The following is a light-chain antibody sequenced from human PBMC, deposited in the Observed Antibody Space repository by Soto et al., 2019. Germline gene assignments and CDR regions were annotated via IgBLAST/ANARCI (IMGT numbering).Light chain of an antibody. CDR2: GAS. V-gene: IGKV3-20*01. CDR3: QQYGSSIT. CDR1: QSVSSNY. Sequence: EIVLTHSPVTLSLSPGDRSTLSCRASQSVSSNYLAWYQQKPGQAPRLLIYGASTRATGIPARFSGSGSGTEFTLTISRLEPEDFAVYYCQQYGSSITFGQGTRLEIK. J-gene: IGKJ5*01.